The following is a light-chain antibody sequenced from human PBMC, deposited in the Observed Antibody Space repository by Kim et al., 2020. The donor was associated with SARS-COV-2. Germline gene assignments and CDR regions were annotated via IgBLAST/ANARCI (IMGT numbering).Light chain of an antibody. J-gene: IGKJ1*01. CDR3: QKYNSAPWT. CDR1: QGINNY. Sequence: AYVGDRVTITCRASQGINNYLAWYQQRPGKVPKLLIYAASTLQSGVPSRFSGSGFGTDFTLTISSLQPEDGATYYCQKYNSAPWTFGRGTKVDIK. V-gene: IGKV1-27*01. CDR2: AAS.